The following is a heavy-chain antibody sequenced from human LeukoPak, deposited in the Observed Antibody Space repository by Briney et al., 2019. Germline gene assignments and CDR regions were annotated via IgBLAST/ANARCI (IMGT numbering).Heavy chain of an antibody. D-gene: IGHD3-3*01. Sequence: QPGGSLRLSCAASGFTFSSYSMNWVRQAPGKGLEWVSYISSSSSTIYYADSVKGRFTISRGNAKNSLYLQMNSLRAEDTAVYYCARAYDFWSGYYLDYWGQGTLVTVSS. CDR2: ISSSSSTI. J-gene: IGHJ4*02. CDR1: GFTFSSYS. V-gene: IGHV3-48*04. CDR3: ARAYDFWSGYYLDY.